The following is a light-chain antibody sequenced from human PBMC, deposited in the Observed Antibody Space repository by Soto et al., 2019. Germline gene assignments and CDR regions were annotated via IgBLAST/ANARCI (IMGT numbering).Light chain of an antibody. V-gene: IGKV1-27*01. CDR2: AAS. CDR1: QGIINY. CDR3: QKYNSAPLS. J-gene: IGKJ4*01. Sequence: DIQRTQSPSSLSASVGDRVTITCRASQGIINYLAWYQQKPGKAPKLLIYAASTLQSGVTSRFSGSGSGTDFTLTISGLQPQDIATYYCQKYNSAPLSFGGAPKVDIK.